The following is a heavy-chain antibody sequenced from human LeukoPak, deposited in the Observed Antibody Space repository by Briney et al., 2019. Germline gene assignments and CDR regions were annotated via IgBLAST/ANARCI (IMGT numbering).Heavy chain of an antibody. Sequence: GGSLRLSCAASGFTFSSNWMHWVRQAPGKGLVWVSRINEDGSTTNYADSVKGRFTVSRDNAKNALYLQMNSLRAEDTAVYYCAKGSRYYYDSSGSLDYWGQGTLVTVSS. CDR2: INEDGSTT. D-gene: IGHD3-22*01. CDR1: GFTFSSNW. V-gene: IGHV3-74*01. J-gene: IGHJ4*02. CDR3: AKGSRYYYDSSGSLDY.